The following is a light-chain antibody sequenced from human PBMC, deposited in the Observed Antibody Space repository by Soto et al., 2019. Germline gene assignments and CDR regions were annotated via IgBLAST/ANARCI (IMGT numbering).Light chain of an antibody. CDR1: QVTSRY. CDR2: GAS. CDR3: QQYSTSPIS. V-gene: IGKV3-20*01. Sequence: ENVLTQSALPLSFSPLEKAARSCTASQVTSRYLSWYQQRPGQAPRLLIYGASSRATGIPDRFSGSGSGTDFTLTISRLEPEDFAVYYCQQYSTSPISFGQGTRLEMK. J-gene: IGKJ5*01.